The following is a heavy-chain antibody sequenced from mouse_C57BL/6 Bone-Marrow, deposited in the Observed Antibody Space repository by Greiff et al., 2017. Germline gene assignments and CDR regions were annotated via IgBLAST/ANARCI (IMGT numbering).Heavy chain of an antibody. J-gene: IGHJ2*01. Sequence: EVKLEESGEGLVKPGGSLKLSCAASGFTFSSYAMSWVRQTPEKRLEWVAYISSGGDYIYYADTVKGRFTISRDNARNTLYLQMSSLKSEDTAMYYCTRDEGGTDYWGQGTTLTVSS. CDR2: ISSGGDYI. CDR3: TRDEGGTDY. V-gene: IGHV5-9-1*02. CDR1: GFTFSSYA. D-gene: IGHD3-1*01.